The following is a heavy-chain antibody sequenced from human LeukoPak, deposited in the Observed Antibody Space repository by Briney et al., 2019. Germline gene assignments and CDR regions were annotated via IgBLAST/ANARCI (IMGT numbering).Heavy chain of an antibody. Sequence: ASVKVSCKASGYTFTGYYMHWVRQAPGQGLEWMGWINPNSGGTNYAQKFQGRATMTRDTSISTACMELSRLRSDDTAVYYCARVLPWLVRNWFDPWGQGTLVTISS. V-gene: IGHV1-2*02. CDR2: INPNSGGT. CDR1: GYTFTGYY. D-gene: IGHD6-19*01. J-gene: IGHJ5*02. CDR3: ARVLPWLVRNWFDP.